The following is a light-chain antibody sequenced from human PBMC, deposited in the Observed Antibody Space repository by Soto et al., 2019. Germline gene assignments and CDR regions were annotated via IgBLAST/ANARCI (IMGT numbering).Light chain of an antibody. CDR3: QQYNSYWT. V-gene: IGKV1-5*01. Sequence: DIHMTQSPSTLSASFGDRVTITCRASQSISSWLAWYQQKPGKAPKLLIYDASSLESGVPSRFSGSGSGTEFTLTISSLQPDDFATYYCQQYNSYWTFGQGTKVDIK. CDR1: QSISSW. J-gene: IGKJ1*01. CDR2: DAS.